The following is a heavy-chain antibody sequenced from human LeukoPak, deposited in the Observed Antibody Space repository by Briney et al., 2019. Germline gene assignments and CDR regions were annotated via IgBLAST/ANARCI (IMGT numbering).Heavy chain of an antibody. V-gene: IGHV4-61*01. D-gene: IGHD1-1*01. Sequence: PSETLSLTCTVSGGSISSGSYYWSWIRQPPGKGLEWIGYIYYSGSTNYNPSLKSRVTISVDTSKNQFSLKLSSVTAADTAVYYCARVNRGGTTGTVDRFDPWGQGTLVTVSS. CDR2: IYYSGST. J-gene: IGHJ5*02. CDR1: GGSISSGSYY. CDR3: ARVNRGGTTGTVDRFDP.